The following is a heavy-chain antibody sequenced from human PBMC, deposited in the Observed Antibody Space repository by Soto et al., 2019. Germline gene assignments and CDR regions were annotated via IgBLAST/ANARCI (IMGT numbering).Heavy chain of an antibody. CDR2: ISSSGSTI. CDR1: GFTFSDYY. J-gene: IGHJ4*02. D-gene: IGHD2-2*01. CDR3: ARDAEKSDIVVVPAAGY. V-gene: IGHV3-11*01. Sequence: GGSLRLSCAASGFTFSDYYMSWIRQAPGKGLEWVSYISSSGSTIYYADSVKGRFTISRDNAKNSLYLQMNSLRAEDTAVYYCARDAEKSDIVVVPAAGYWGQGTLVTVSS.